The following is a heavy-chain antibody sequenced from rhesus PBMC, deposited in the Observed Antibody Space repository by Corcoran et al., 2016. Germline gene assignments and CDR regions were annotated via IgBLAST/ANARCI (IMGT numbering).Heavy chain of an antibody. J-gene: IGHJ4*01. D-gene: IGHD3-16*01. CDR2: ADTKNRQA. CDR3: AREDYSGSYDFDY. V-gene: IGHV1-111*02. Sequence: VQLVQSGAEVKKPGASVKISCKASGYTFTDHYLNWVRQDPGKGLEWGGRADTKNRQADYSRKFHDRVTITADSSNDTADRELSSLRSEDTALDYCAREDYSGSYDFDYWGQGVLVTVAS. CDR1: GYTFTDHY.